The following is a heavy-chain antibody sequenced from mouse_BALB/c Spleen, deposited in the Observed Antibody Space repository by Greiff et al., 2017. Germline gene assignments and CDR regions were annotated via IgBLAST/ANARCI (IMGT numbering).Heavy chain of an antibody. D-gene: IGHD2-14*01. CDR3: ARYYIGNSYAMDY. CDR2: ISSGGGNT. Sequence: EVQLQESGGGLVKPGGSLKLSCAASGFTFSSYTMSWVRQTPEKRLEWVATISSGGGNTYYPDSVKGRFTISRDNAKNNLYLQMSSLRSEDTALYYCARYYIGNSYAMDYWGQGTSVTVSS. J-gene: IGHJ4*01. V-gene: IGHV5-9*03. CDR1: GFTFSSYT.